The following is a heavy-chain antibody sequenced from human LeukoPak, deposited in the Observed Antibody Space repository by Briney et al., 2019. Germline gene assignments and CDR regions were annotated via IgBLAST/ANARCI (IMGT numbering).Heavy chain of an antibody. D-gene: IGHD3-10*01. CDR2: INHSGST. Sequence: SETLSLTCAVYGGSFSGYYWSWIRQLPGKGLEWIGEINHSGSTNYNPSLKSRVTISVDTSKNQFSLKLSSVTAADTAVYYCARGHLGLSPWGQGTLVTVSS. V-gene: IGHV4-34*01. CDR3: ARGHLGLSP. CDR1: GGSFSGYY. J-gene: IGHJ5*02.